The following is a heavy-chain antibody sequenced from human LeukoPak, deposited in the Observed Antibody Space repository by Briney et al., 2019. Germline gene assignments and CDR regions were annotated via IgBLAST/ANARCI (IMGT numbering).Heavy chain of an antibody. CDR2: IYYSGST. V-gene: IGHV4-59*08. Sequence: SETLSLTCAVYGGSFSGYYWSWIRQPPGKGLEWIGYIYYSGSTNYNPPLKSRVTISVDTSKNQFSLKLSSVTAADTAVYYCASLGVGYSYGYVLDYWGQGTLVTVSS. J-gene: IGHJ4*02. CDR3: ASLGVGYSYGYVLDY. D-gene: IGHD5-18*01. CDR1: GGSFSGYY.